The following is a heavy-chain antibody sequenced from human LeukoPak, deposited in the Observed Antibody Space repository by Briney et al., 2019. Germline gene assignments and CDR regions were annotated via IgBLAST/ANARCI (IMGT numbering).Heavy chain of an antibody. CDR2: IYYSGST. Sequence: SETLSLTCTVSGGSISSSSYYWGWIRQPPGKGLEWIGSIYYSGSTYYNPSLKSRVTISVDTSKNQFSLKLSSVTAADTAVYYCARDFKTEVGATSATDYWGQGTLVTVSS. D-gene: IGHD1-26*01. CDR1: GGSISSSSYY. J-gene: IGHJ4*02. V-gene: IGHV4-39*07. CDR3: ARDFKTEVGATSATDY.